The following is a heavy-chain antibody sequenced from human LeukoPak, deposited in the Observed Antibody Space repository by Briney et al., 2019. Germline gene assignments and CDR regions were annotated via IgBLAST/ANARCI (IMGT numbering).Heavy chain of an antibody. CDR2: ISSSSSTI. CDR1: GFTFSSYS. V-gene: IGHV3-48*01. CDR3: AKDIKNSGWANCFDY. Sequence: GGSLRLSCAASGFTFSSYSMNWVRQAPGKGLEWVSYISSSSSTIYYADSVKGRFTISRDNSQNTLHLQMDSLRVDDTAVYYCAKDIKNSGWANCFDYWGQGTLVTVSS. J-gene: IGHJ4*02. D-gene: IGHD6-19*01.